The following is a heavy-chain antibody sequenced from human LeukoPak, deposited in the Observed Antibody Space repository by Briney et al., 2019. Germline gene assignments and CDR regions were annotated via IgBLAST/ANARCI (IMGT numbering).Heavy chain of an antibody. D-gene: IGHD6-19*01. V-gene: IGHV3-64D*06. CDR3: VRSSSGWYDP. J-gene: IGHJ5*02. CDR1: GFTFSSYA. CDR2: ITSNGDTT. Sequence: GGSLRLSCSASGFTFSSYAMHWVRQAPGKGLEYVSAITSNGDTTYYADSVKGRFTISRDNSKDTLYLQMSSLRPEDTAVYYCVRSSSGWYDPWGQGTLVTVSS.